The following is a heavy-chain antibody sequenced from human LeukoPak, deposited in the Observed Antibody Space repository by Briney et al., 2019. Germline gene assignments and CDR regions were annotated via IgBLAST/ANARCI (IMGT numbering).Heavy chain of an antibody. CDR2: TYYRSKWYN. V-gene: IGHV6-1*01. CDR1: GDSVSSNSAA. Sequence: SQTLSLTCAISGDSVSSNSAAWNWIRQSPSRGLEWLGRTYYRSKWYNDYAVSVKNRITINPDTSKNQFSLQLNSVTPEDTAVYYCAREALGDYDIYHRLAYWGQGTLVTVSS. J-gene: IGHJ4*02. D-gene: IGHD3-9*01. CDR3: AREALGDYDIYHRLAY.